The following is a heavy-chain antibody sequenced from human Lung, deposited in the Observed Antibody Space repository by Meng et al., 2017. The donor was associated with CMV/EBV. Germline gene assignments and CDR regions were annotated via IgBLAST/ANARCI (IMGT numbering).Heavy chain of an antibody. CDR3: ARSDMIRGVVVLDY. Sequence: SVKVSCKASGYTFIAYAFSWVRQAPGQGHEWMGWISAYNGNTNYAQKVQGRVTMTTDTSTSTAYMELRSLRSDDTAVYYCARSDMIRGVVVLDYWGQGTXVTVSS. V-gene: IGHV1-18*01. J-gene: IGHJ4*02. CDR2: ISAYNGNT. D-gene: IGHD3-10*01. CDR1: GYTFIAYA.